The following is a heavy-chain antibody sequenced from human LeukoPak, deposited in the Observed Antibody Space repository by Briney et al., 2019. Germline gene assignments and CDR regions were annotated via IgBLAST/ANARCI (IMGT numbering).Heavy chain of an antibody. D-gene: IGHD3-9*01. J-gene: IGHJ4*02. CDR1: GYTFTSYG. CDR3: ARGIDDILTGYYLFDY. Sequence: ASVKVSCKASGYTFTSYGISWVRQAPGQGLEWMGWISAYNGNTNYAQKLQGRVTMTTDTSTSTAYMELRSLRSDDTAVYYCARGIDDILTGYYLFDYWGQGTLVTVSS. V-gene: IGHV1-18*01. CDR2: ISAYNGNT.